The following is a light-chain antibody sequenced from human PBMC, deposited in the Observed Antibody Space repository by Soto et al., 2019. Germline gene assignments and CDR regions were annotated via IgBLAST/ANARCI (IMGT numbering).Light chain of an antibody. CDR1: QSVRSY. Sequence: EIVLTQSPATLSLSPGGRATLSCRASQSVRSYLIWYQQKPGQAPRLLMYDASNRASGIPGRFTGSGSGTDFTLTISSLEPEDFAVYYCQHRSSWPITFGRGTRLEF. V-gene: IGKV3-11*01. CDR3: QHRSSWPIT. CDR2: DAS. J-gene: IGKJ5*01.